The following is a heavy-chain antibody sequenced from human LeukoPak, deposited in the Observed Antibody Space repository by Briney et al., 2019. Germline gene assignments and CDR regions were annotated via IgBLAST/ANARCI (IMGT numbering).Heavy chain of an antibody. CDR2: IYTSGST. CDR3: ARDRGRYSYGKYYFDY. Sequence: SETLSLTCTVSGGSISSYYWSWIRQPAGKGLEWIGRIYTSGSTNYNPSLKSRVTMSVDTSKNQFSLKLSSVTAADTAVYYCARDRGRYSYGKYYFDYWGQGTLVTASS. V-gene: IGHV4-4*07. J-gene: IGHJ4*02. CDR1: GGSISSYY. D-gene: IGHD5-18*01.